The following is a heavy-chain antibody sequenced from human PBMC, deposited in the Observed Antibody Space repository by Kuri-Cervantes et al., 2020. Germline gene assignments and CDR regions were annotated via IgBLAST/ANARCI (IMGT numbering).Heavy chain of an antibody. J-gene: IGHJ4*02. V-gene: IGHV1-3*01. CDR1: GYTFTSYS. D-gene: IGHD3-10*01. CDR2: IRAGNGNT. CDR3: ARDPAPFYDGSGSYFDY. Sequence: ASVKVSCKASGYTFTSYSMHWVRQAPGQRLEWMGWIRAGNGNTKYSQKFQGRLILTRDTSTSTAYMELSSLRSEDTAVYYCARDPAPFYDGSGSYFDYWGQGTLVTVSS.